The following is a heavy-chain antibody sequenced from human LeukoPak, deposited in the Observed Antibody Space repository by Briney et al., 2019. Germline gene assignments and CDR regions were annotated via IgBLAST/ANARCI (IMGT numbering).Heavy chain of an antibody. V-gene: IGHV5-51*01. CDR3: ARKRATLTTNIDY. Sequence: GESLKTSCKGSGYRFASHWIGWVRQMPGKGLEWMGIIYPGDSDTRYSPSFQGQVTISADKSISTAYLQWSSLKASDTAMYYCARKRATLTTNIDYWGQGTLVTVSS. J-gene: IGHJ4*02. D-gene: IGHD4-17*01. CDR2: IYPGDSDT. CDR1: GYRFASHW.